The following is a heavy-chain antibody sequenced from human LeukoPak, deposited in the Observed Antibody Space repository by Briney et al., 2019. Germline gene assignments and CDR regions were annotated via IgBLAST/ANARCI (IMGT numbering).Heavy chain of an antibody. J-gene: IGHJ4*02. CDR2: INPNSGGT. Sequence: APVKVSCKASGYTFTGYYMHWVRQAPGQGLEWMGWINPNSGGTKYAQKFQGRVTMTRDTSISTVYMELSRLRSDDTAVYYCARHYYDSSGYSFDYWGQGTLVTVSS. D-gene: IGHD3-22*01. CDR1: GYTFTGYY. CDR3: ARHYYDSSGYSFDY. V-gene: IGHV1-2*02.